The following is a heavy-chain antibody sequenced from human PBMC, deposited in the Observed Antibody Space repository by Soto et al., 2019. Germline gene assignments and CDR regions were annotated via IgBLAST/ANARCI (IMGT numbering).Heavy chain of an antibody. J-gene: IGHJ3*01. CDR1: GFSFSNYA. CDR2: ISYDGANE. CDR3: AKWFGELWAAFDL. D-gene: IGHD3-10*01. V-gene: IGHV3-30-3*02. Sequence: QVELVESGGGVVQPGGSLRLSCTASGFSFSNYAMHWVRQAPGKGLEWVAVISYDGANEYHADSVRGRFSISRDNSKNMLFLQMDNLRNEDTAVYYCAKWFGELWAAFDLWGHGTMVGVSS.